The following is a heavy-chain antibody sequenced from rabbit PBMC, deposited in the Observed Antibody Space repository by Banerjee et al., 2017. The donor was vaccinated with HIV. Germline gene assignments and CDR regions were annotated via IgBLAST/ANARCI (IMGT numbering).Heavy chain of an antibody. J-gene: IGHJ3*01. Sequence: QSLEESGGDLVKPGASLTLTCKASGFSFSSGYDMCWVRQAPGKGLEWIGCIYTVSGSTYYASWAKGRFTISKPSSTTVTLQMTSLTAADTATYFCARESRAGYAGYGYSLWGQGTLVTVS. V-gene: IGHV1S40*01. CDR3: ARESRAGYAGYGYSL. D-gene: IGHD7-1*01. CDR2: IYTVSGST. CDR1: GFSFSSGYD.